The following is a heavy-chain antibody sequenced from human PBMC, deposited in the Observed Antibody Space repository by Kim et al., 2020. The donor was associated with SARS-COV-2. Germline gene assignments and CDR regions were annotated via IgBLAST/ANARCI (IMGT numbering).Heavy chain of an antibody. V-gene: IGHV1-18*01. CDR3: ARDQGY. J-gene: IGHJ4*02. CDR1: GYTFTSYW. Sequence: ASVKFSCKASGYTFTSYWISWLRHAPVQWLECTVWISAYNGNTNYAPKIQCRVTMTTDTSTSTAYMELRSLRSDDTAVYYCARDQGYWGQGTLVTVSS. CDR2: ISAYNGNT.